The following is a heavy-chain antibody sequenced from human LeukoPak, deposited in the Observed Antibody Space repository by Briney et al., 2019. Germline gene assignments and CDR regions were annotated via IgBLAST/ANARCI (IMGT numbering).Heavy chain of an antibody. CDR1: GGTLSKNS. Sequence: GASVKVSCKAYGGTLSKNSVTWVRQAPGQGLEWMGGIIPILGTEKYAQKLKGRVTITTDEPTNTAYMELSSLRSEDTAVYYCASSMTTISASSVTYYYHYMAVWGRGTTVIVSS. V-gene: IGHV1-69*16. J-gene: IGHJ6*03. D-gene: IGHD5-24*01. CDR3: ASSMTTISASSVTYYYHYMAV. CDR2: IIPILGTE.